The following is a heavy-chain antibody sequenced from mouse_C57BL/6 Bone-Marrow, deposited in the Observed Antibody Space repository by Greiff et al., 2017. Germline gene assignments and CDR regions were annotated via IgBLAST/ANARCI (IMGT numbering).Heavy chain of an antibody. Sequence: EVMLVESGGDLVKPGGSLKLSCAASGFTFSSYGMSWVRQTPDKRLEWVATISSGGSYTYYPDSVKGRFTISRDNAKNTLYLQMSSLKSEDTAMYYCARRPLLRSLYWYFDVWGTGTTVTVSS. CDR1: GFTFSSYG. J-gene: IGHJ1*03. D-gene: IGHD1-1*01. CDR3: ARRPLLRSLYWYFDV. V-gene: IGHV5-6*02. CDR2: ISSGGSYT.